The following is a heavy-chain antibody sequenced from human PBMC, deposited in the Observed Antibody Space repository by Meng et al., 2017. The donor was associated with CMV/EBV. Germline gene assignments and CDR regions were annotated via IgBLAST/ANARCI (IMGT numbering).Heavy chain of an antibody. Sequence: AVYGGSFSGYYWSWIRQPPGKGLEWIGEINHSGSTNYNPSLKSRVTISVDTSKNQFSLKLSSVTAADTAVYYCASSPRRAANNWFDPGAREPWSPSPQ. V-gene: IGHV4-34*01. J-gene: IGHJ5*02. CDR1: GGSFSGYY. CDR3: ASSPRRAANNWFDP. D-gene: IGHD2-15*01. CDR2: INHSGST.